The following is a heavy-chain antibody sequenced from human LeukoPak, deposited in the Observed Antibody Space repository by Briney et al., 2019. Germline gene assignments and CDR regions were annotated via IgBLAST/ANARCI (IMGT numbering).Heavy chain of an antibody. CDR3: AKDRRGSQIRGMEY. Sequence: GGSLRLSCAASGFNFGTYAMGWVRQAPGKGLEWISGIRGSGTNQYYADSVKGRFTISRDNSKNTLYLQMNSLRPEDTAIYYSAKDRRGSQIRGMEYWGQGTLVTVSS. CDR1: GFNFGTYA. CDR2: IRGSGTNQ. V-gene: IGHV3-23*01. D-gene: IGHD3-16*01. J-gene: IGHJ4*02.